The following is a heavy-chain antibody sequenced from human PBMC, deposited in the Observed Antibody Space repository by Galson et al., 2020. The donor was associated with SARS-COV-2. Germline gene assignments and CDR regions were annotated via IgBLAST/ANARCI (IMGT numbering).Heavy chain of an antibody. CDR2: VSFDGTEQ. D-gene: IGHD2-15*01. V-gene: IGHV3-30*04. Sequence: GGSLRLSCAASGFTFSNDAMQWVRQAPGKGLEWVEFVSFDGTEQYYADSVKARFIISRDDSKNTLYRQINSLRTDDTAVYYWAGVEGVYCSGGSCYPKDWGQGTLVTVSS. CDR1: GFTFSNDA. CDR3: AGVEGVYCSGGSCYPKD. J-gene: IGHJ4*02.